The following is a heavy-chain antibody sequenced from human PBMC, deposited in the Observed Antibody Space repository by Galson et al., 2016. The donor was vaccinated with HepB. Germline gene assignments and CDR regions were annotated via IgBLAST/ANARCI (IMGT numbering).Heavy chain of an antibody. CDR3: ARMKFGFKVFDQ. D-gene: IGHD3-10*01. Sequence: ETLSLTCAVSGASISSDRWWNWLRQSPGKGLEWIGEIYHTGSTNYNPSLKSRVSISIDKSKNDFSLDLGSVTAADTAIYFCARMKFGFKVFDQWGQGTLVTVSP. J-gene: IGHJ4*02. V-gene: IGHV4-4*01. CDR2: IYHTGST. CDR1: GASISSDRW.